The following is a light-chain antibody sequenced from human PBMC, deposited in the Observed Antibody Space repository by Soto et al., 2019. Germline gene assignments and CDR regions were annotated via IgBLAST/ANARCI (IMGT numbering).Light chain of an antibody. CDR1: SGYSNYK. Sequence: QSVLTQPPSASASLGASVTLTCTLSSGYSNYKVDWYQQRPGKGPRFVMRVGIGGIVGSKGDGIPDRFSVLGSGLNRYLTIKNIQEEDESDYHCGADHGSGSNFVVFGGGTKLTVL. CDR3: GADHGSGSNFVV. V-gene: IGLV9-49*01. CDR2: VGIGGIVG. J-gene: IGLJ2*01.